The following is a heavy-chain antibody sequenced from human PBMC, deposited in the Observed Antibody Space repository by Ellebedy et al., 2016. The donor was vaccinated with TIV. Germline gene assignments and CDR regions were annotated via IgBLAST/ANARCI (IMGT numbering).Heavy chain of an antibody. CDR3: TRDHLAVGANWFDP. Sequence: AASVKVSCKASGFTFRAYNMHWVRQAPGQGLEWMGWITPNTGDTKYAQRFQGRVTMTRDTSTNTGYMELTRLTSDDTAVYFCTRDHLAVGANWFDPWGRGTLVTVSS. V-gene: IGHV1-2*02. CDR2: ITPNTGDT. J-gene: IGHJ5*02. D-gene: IGHD3-16*01. CDR1: GFTFRAYN.